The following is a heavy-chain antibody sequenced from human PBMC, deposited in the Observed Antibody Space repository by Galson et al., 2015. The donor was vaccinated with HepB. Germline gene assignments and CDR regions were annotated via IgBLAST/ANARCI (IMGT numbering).Heavy chain of an antibody. V-gene: IGHV1-8*01. D-gene: IGHD3-16*01. CDR2: MNPDSGKT. CDR3: MITYYGGRSA. CDR1: GYPFTSYD. Sequence: SVKVSCKASGYPFTSYDINWVRQATGQGLEWMGWMNPDSGKTGHAQKFQARVTMTRNKSINTAYMELSSLRFGDTATYFCMITYYGGRSAWGQGTLVTVSS. J-gene: IGHJ4*02.